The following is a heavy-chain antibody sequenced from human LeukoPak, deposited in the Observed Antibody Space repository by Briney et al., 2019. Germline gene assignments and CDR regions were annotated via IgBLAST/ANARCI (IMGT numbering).Heavy chain of an antibody. CDR3: ARDPNGDYIGAFDM. CDR1: GFTFSAYA. CDR2: IRGGGGSA. Sequence: GGSLRLSCTASGFTFSAYAMMWVRQAPGEGPEWVSAIRGGGGSAFYADSVKGRFTISRDNSKYTLFLQMNSLRAEDTAVYYCARDPNGDYIGAFDMWGPGTMVTVSS. D-gene: IGHD4-17*01. V-gene: IGHV3-23*01. J-gene: IGHJ3*02.